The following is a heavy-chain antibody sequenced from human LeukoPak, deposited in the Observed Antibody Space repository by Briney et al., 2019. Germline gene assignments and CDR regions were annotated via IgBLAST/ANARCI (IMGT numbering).Heavy chain of an antibody. CDR1: GYTFTSYY. D-gene: IGHD6-6*01. CDR3: ARVDTIYSSSPEWDFDY. Sequence: ASVKVSCKASGYTFTSYYMHWVRQAPGQGLEWMGIINPSGGSTSYAQKFQGRVTMTRDTSTSTVYMELSSLRSEDTAVYYCARVDTIYSSSPEWDFDYWGQGTLVTVSS. CDR2: INPSGGST. J-gene: IGHJ4*02. V-gene: IGHV1-46*01.